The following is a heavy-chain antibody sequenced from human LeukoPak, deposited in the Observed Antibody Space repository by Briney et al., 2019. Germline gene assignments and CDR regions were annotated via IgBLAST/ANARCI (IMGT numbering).Heavy chain of an antibody. CDR3: ARNFVGSTIFGVVISYYYGMDV. D-gene: IGHD3-3*01. CDR1: GYTFTGYY. J-gene: IGHJ6*02. CDR2: INPNSGGT. Sequence: ASVKVSCKASGYTFTGYYMHLVRQAPGQGLEWMGWINPNSGGTNYAQKFQGRVTMTRDTSISTAYKKLSRLRSDDTAVYYCARNFVGSTIFGVVISYYYGMDVWGQGTTVTVSS. V-gene: IGHV1-2*02.